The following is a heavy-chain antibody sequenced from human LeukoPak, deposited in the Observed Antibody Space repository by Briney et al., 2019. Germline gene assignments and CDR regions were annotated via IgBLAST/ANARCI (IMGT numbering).Heavy chain of an antibody. V-gene: IGHV3-21*01. J-gene: IGHJ4*02. CDR1: GFILSDYN. CDR2: ISTSGTYI. Sequence: GGSLRLSCAASGFILSDYNMNWVRQAPGKGLEWVSFISTSGTYITYADSVKGRFTISRDNAKNSLYLQMNSLRADDTAVYYCARDLSATARAYDYWGQGTLVTVSS. D-gene: IGHD1-26*01. CDR3: ARDLSATARAYDY.